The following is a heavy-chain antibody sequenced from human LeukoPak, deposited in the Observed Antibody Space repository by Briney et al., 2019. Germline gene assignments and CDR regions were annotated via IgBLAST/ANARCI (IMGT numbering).Heavy chain of an antibody. CDR1: GFTFSSYG. Sequence: GGSLRLSCAASGFTFSSYGMHWVRQAPGKGLEWVAFIRYDGSNKYYADSVTGRFTISRDNSKNTLYLQMNSLRAEDTAVYYCAKSPRDESAYYYGSGSLYYFDYWGQGTLVTVSS. CDR3: AKSPRDESAYYYGSGSLYYFDY. V-gene: IGHV3-30*02. CDR2: IRYDGSNK. J-gene: IGHJ4*02. D-gene: IGHD3-10*01.